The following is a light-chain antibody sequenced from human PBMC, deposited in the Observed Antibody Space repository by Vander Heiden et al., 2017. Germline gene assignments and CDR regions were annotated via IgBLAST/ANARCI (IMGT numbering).Light chain of an antibody. CDR3: QQRSNWPLT. V-gene: IGKV3-11*01. J-gene: IGKJ4*01. CDR2: DAS. Sequence: VFTPSPATLSLPPGERATLSCRASRSVSSYLAWYQQKPGQAPRLLIYDASNRATGIPARFSGSGSGTDFTLTISSLEPEDFAVYYCQQRSNWPLTFGGGTKVEIK. CDR1: RSVSSY.